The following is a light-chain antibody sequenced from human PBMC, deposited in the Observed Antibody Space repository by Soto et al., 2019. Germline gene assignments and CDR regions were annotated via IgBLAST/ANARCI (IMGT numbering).Light chain of an antibody. CDR1: GSDIGTFNR. V-gene: IGLV2-18*02. Sequence: QSALTQPPSVSGSPGQSVTISCTGTGSDIGTFNRVSWYQQPPGTAPKLLIYDVNNRPSGVPDRFPGSKSGNTASLTISGLQAEDEADYYCSSYTSSSTYVFGTGTKVTVL. CDR2: DVN. CDR3: SSYTSSSTYV. J-gene: IGLJ1*01.